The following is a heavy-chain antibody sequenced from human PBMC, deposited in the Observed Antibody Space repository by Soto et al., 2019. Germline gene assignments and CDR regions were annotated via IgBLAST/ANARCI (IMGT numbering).Heavy chain of an antibody. Sequence: QVQLVQSGAEVKKPGSSVKVSCKASGGTFSSYAISWVRQAPGQGLEWMGGIIPILGTANYAQKFQGRVTITADESTSTAYMELSSLSSEDTAVYYCAREVWFGEPTEYYFDYWGQGTLVTVSS. J-gene: IGHJ4*02. CDR2: IIPILGTA. CDR1: GGTFSSYA. V-gene: IGHV1-69*11. CDR3: AREVWFGEPTEYYFDY. D-gene: IGHD3-10*01.